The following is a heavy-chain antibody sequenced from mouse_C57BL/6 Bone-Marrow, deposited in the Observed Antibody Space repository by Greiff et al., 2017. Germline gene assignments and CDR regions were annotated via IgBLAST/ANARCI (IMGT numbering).Heavy chain of an antibody. CDR2: INPSNGGT. J-gene: IGHJ2*01. D-gene: IGHD1-1*01. CDR3: ARGFTTVVATEFDY. V-gene: IGHV1-53*01. CDR1: GYTFTSYW. Sequence: QVQLQQPGTELVKPGASVKLSCKASGYTFTSYWMHWVKQRPGQGLEWIGNINPSNGGTNYNEKFKSKATLTVDKSSSTAYMQLNSLTSEDSAVYYCARGFTTVVATEFDYWGQGTTLTVTS.